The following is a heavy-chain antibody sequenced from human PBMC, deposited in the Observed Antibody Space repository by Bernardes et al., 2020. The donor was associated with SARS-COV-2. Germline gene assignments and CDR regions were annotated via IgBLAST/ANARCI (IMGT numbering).Heavy chain of an antibody. Sequence: GGSLRLSCEGSGFTFSDHSMNWVRQAPGKGLEWVSSISSGSTYTFYTDSVKGRFTISRDNAKNSMYLQMNSLRAEDTAVYYCVRWYNSGTYRKYYGLDVWGQGTTVTVSS. J-gene: IGHJ6*02. D-gene: IGHD3-10*01. CDR2: ISSGSTYT. CDR3: VRWYNSGTYRKYYGLDV. V-gene: IGHV3-21*06. CDR1: GFTFSDHS.